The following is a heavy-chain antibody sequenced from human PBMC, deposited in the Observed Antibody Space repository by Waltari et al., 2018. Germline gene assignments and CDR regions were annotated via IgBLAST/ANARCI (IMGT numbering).Heavy chain of an antibody. CDR3: ARGCGGYCSSGEYYFDQ. J-gene: IGHJ4*02. Sequence: EVHLLDSGGRLVQPGGSLRLSCIASGFHFRDYGMPWVRQAPGGGLGWFSNIDNTGHMIYYAEPVKGRFTISRDNAQNAVYLQMNSLRAEETAVYYCARGCGGYCSSGEYYFDQWGQGTLVTVSS. V-gene: IGHV3-48*01. CDR2: IDNTGHMI. D-gene: IGHD2-21*01. CDR1: GFHFRDYG.